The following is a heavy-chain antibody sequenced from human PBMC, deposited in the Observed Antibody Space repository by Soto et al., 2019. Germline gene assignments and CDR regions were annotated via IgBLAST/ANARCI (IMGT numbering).Heavy chain of an antibody. CDR2: IYHSGST. CDR3: ARDRRESTIFGVVKGYCYCGMDV. Sequence: QVQLQESGPGLVKPSGTLSLTCAVSGGSISSSNWWSWVRQPPGKGLEWIGEIYHSGSTNYNPSRTRRVAISVGKSKSRFSLTLRSATAAATAVYYCARDRRESTIFGVVKGYCYCGMDVWGQGTTVTVSS. V-gene: IGHV4-4*02. CDR1: GGSISSSNW. D-gene: IGHD3-3*01. J-gene: IGHJ6*02.